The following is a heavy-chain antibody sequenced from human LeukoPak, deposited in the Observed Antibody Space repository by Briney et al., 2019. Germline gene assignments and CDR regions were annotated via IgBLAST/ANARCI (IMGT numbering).Heavy chain of an antibody. D-gene: IGHD1-26*01. CDR2: ISGGGGST. CDR3: AKGGKWDVTPFDY. Sequence: GGSLRLSCAASGFTFTSYSMNWVRQAPGKGLEWVSTISGGGGSTYYADSVKGRFTISRDNSKNTLYLQVNSLRAVDTAVYYCAKGGKWDVTPFDYWGQGTLVTVSS. V-gene: IGHV3-23*01. J-gene: IGHJ4*02. CDR1: GFTFTSYS.